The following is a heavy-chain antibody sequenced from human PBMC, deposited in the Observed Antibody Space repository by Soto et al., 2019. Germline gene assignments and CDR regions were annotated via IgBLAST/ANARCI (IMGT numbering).Heavy chain of an antibody. CDR3: ARDDHIVVVPTSLGAMDV. J-gene: IGHJ6*02. D-gene: IGHD2-2*01. V-gene: IGHV4-4*02. CDR2: IYHSGST. Sequence: PSETLSLTCAVYGGSISINKWCSWVRQPPGKGLEWIGEIYHSGSTNYNPSLKSRVTISLDKSKNQFSLKLTSVTAADAAVYYCARDDHIVVVPTSLGAMDVWGQGTTVTVSS. CDR1: GGSISINKW.